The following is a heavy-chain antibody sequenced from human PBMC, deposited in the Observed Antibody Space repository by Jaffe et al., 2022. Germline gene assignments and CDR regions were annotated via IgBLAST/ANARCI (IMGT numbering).Heavy chain of an antibody. CDR1: GFTFSSYA. CDR2: ISGSGGST. D-gene: IGHD4-17*01. V-gene: IGHV3-23*01. CDR3: ATATYPASTVTTRVGY. J-gene: IGHJ4*02. Sequence: EVQLLESGGGLVQPGGSLRLSCAASGFTFSSYAMSWVRQAPGKGLEWVSAISGSGGSTYYADSVKGRFTISRDNSKNTLYLQMNSLRAEDTAVYYCATATYPASTVTTRVGYWGQGTLVTVSS.